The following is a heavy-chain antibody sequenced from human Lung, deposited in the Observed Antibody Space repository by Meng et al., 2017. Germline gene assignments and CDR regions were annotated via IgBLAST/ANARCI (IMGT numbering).Heavy chain of an antibody. Sequence: ESLKISCAASGFTFSSYWMSWVRQAPGKGLEWIGRFFISDGTKYNPSLKSRVTISADTSKNQFSLRLTSVTAADTAVYYCAASQTVAGRGGFDYWGQGTLVTVSS. CDR1: GFTFSSYW. CDR2: FFISDGT. V-gene: IGHV4-4*09. J-gene: IGHJ4*02. D-gene: IGHD6-19*01. CDR3: AASQTVAGRGGFDY.